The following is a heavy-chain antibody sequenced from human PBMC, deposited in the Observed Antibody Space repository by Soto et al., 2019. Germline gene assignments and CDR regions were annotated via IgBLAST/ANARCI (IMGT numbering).Heavy chain of an antibody. CDR3: AREKYDFWSGYYHDLYYYGMDV. J-gene: IGHJ6*02. CDR1: GFTFSSYA. Sequence: GGSLRLSCAASGFTFSSYAMHWVRQAPGKGLEWVAVISYDGSNKYYADSVKGRFTISRDNSKNTLYLQMNSLRAEDTAVYYCAREKYDFWSGYYHDLYYYGMDVWGQGTTVTVSS. CDR2: ISYDGSNK. D-gene: IGHD3-3*01. V-gene: IGHV3-30-3*01.